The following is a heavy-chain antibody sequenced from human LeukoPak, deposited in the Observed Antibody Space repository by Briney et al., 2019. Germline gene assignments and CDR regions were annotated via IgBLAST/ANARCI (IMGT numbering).Heavy chain of an antibody. Sequence: SETLSLTCTVSGGSISSYYWSWIRQPPGKGLEWIGYIYYSGSTNYNPSLKSRVTISVDTSKNQFSLKLSSVTAADTAVYYCARVAARDRPDFDYWGQGTPVTVSS. CDR1: GGSISSYY. CDR3: ARVAARDRPDFDY. V-gene: IGHV4-59*01. J-gene: IGHJ4*02. D-gene: IGHD6-6*01. CDR2: IYYSGST.